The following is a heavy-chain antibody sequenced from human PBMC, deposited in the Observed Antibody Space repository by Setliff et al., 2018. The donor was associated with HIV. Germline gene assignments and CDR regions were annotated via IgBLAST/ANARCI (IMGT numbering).Heavy chain of an antibody. J-gene: IGHJ4*02. Sequence: SETLSLTCTVSGGSMSSSSYYWGWIRQTPDKGLEWIGLIYYSGAPYYNPSLTSRVTISVDTSRNQFSLNLRSVTAADTAAYYCARLGYVSGGFYKTPGPYYFDYWGQGALVTVSS. CDR3: ARLGYVSGGFYKTPGPYYFDY. CDR2: IYYSGAP. CDR1: GGSMSSSSYY. V-gene: IGHV4-39*01. D-gene: IGHD3-10*01.